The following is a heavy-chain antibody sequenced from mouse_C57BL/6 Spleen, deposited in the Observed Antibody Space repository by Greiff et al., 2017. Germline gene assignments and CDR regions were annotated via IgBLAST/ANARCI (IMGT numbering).Heavy chain of an antibody. J-gene: IGHJ1*03. D-gene: IGHD1-1*01. V-gene: IGHV1-62-2*01. Sequence: VQLQQSGAELVKPGASVKLSCTASGYTFTEYTIHWVKQRSGQGLEWIGWFYPGSGSIKYNEKFKDKATLTADKSSSTVYMELSRLTSEDSAVYFCARHERGYYGSGPWYFDVWGTGTTVTVSS. CDR2: FYPGSGSI. CDR3: ARHERGYYGSGPWYFDV. CDR1: GYTFTEYT.